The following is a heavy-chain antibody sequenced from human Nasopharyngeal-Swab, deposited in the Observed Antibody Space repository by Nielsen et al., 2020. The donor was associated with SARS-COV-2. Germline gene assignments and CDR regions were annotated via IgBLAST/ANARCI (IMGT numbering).Heavy chain of an antibody. D-gene: IGHD1-26*01. CDR2: ISYDGSNK. J-gene: IGHJ4*02. CDR1: GFTFSSYG. V-gene: IGHV3-30*03. CDR3: ARSYSGSSASFDY. Sequence: GGSLRLSCAASGFTFSSYGMHWVRQAPGKGLEWVAVISYDGSNKDYADSVKGRFTISRDNSKNTLYLQMNSLRAEDTAVYYCARSYSGSSASFDYWGQGTLVTVSS.